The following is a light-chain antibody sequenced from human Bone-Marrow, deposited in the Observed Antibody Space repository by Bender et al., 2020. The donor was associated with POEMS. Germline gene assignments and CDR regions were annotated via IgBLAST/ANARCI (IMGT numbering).Light chain of an antibody. J-gene: IGLJ2*01. V-gene: IGLV2-8*01. CDR3: CSYVTTGTV. Sequence: QSALPQPPSASGSLGQSVTISCTGTSSDVGGYDYVSWYQQHPGKAPKLMIYEGSKRPSGVSNRFSGSKSANTASLTISGLQAEDEADYYCCSYVTTGTVFGGGTKLTVL. CDR1: SSDVGGYDY. CDR2: EGS.